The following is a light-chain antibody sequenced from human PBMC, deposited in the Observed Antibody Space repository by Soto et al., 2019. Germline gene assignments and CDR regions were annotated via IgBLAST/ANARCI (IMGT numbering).Light chain of an antibody. V-gene: IGKV1-5*01. Sequence: DNPLSQSPSSLSASVGDRVTITCRARHSINDWLAWYQQKPGKAPKLLIYDASSLESGVPSRFSGGGSGTEFSLIINGLQPEDFATYYCQQYHGFWFGQGTKVDIK. J-gene: IGKJ1*01. CDR1: HSINDW. CDR3: QQYHGFW. CDR2: DAS.